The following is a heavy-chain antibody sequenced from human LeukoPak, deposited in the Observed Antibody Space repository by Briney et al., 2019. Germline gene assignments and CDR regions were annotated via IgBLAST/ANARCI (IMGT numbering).Heavy chain of an antibody. CDR2: IKQDGSEK. J-gene: IGHJ4*02. CDR1: GFTFSSYW. D-gene: IGHD6-13*01. Sequence: GGSLRLSCAASGFTFSSYWMSWVRQAPGKGLEWVANIKQDGSEKYYVDSVKGRFTISRDNAKNTLYLQMNSLRVEDTAVYYCARGDGQGIAAAGLFDYWGQGTLVTVSS. CDR3: ARGDGQGIAAAGLFDY. V-gene: IGHV3-7*01.